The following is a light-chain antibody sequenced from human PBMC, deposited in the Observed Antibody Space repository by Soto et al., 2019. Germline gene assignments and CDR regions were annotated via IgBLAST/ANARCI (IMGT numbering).Light chain of an antibody. CDR3: QQADSFPLT. J-gene: IGKJ4*01. CDR2: DAS. CDR1: QGIGRY. Sequence: DVQMTQSPSSVSASVGDRVTITCRASQGIGRYLLWYQQKAGKAPKLLIYDASTLESGAPSRFSGSGSGTDFTLTISSLQPEDFAIYYCQQADSFPLTFGGGTKVDIK. V-gene: IGKV1-12*01.